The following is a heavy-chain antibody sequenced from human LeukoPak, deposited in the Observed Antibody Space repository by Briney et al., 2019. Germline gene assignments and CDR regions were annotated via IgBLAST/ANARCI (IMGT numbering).Heavy chain of an antibody. D-gene: IGHD2-21*02. J-gene: IGHJ3*02. CDR1: GFTFSSYG. CDR2: ISYDGSNK. Sequence: GGSLRLSCAASGFTFSSYGMHWVRQAPGKGLEWVAVISYDGSNKYYADSVKGRFTISRDNSKNTLYLQMNSLRAEDTAVYYCAKDLCGGDCYSAFDIWGQGTMVTVSS. V-gene: IGHV3-30*18. CDR3: AKDLCGGDCYSAFDI.